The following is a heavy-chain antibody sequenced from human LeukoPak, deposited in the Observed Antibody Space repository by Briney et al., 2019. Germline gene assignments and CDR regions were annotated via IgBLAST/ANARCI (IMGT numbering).Heavy chain of an antibody. J-gene: IGHJ5*02. V-gene: IGHV4-34*01. CDR1: DGSFRGYH. D-gene: IGHD2-2*01. CDR2: ITYGGTT. Sequence: SETLSLTCVVSDGSFRGYHWNWIRQPPWKGLEWMGEITYGGTTNYNPSLRSRVTMSVDTSKTQFSLKLTSVTAADTAVYYSARGRYCSSANCYDCFDPWGQGTLVSVSS. CDR3: ARGRYCSSANCYDCFDP.